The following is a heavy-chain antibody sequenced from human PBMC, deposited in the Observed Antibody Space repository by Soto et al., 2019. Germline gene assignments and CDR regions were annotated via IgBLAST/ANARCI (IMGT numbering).Heavy chain of an antibody. Sequence: ASVKVSCKASGYTFTIYYMHWVRQAPGQGLEWMGIINPSGGSTSYAQKFQGRVTMTRDTSTSTVYMELSSLRSEDTAVYYCARESRRAYGGNSDDYWGQGTLVTVSS. J-gene: IGHJ4*02. CDR1: GYTFTIYY. CDR2: INPSGGST. D-gene: IGHD2-21*01. V-gene: IGHV1-46*01. CDR3: ARESRRAYGGNSDDY.